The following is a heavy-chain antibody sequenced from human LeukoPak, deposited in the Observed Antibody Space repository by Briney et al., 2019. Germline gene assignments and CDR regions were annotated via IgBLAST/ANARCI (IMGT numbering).Heavy chain of an antibody. D-gene: IGHD6-19*01. Sequence: GASVKVSCKASGYTFTSHGISWVRQAPGQGLEWMGWINPNSGGTNYAQKFQGRVTMTRDTSISTAYMELSRLRSDDTAVYYCASSIAVAGRGAFDIWGQGTMVTVSS. CDR3: ASSIAVAGRGAFDI. CDR2: INPNSGGT. CDR1: GYTFTSHG. V-gene: IGHV1-2*02. J-gene: IGHJ3*02.